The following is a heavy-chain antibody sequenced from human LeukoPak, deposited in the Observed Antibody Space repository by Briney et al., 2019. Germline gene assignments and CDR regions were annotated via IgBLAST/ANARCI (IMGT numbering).Heavy chain of an antibody. CDR2: IYHSGST. V-gene: IGHV4-4*02. J-gene: IGHJ3*02. Sequence: PSETLSLTCAVSGGSISSSNWWSWVRQPPGKGLEWIGEIYHSGSTNYNPSLKSRVTISVDKSKNQFSLKLSSVTAADTAVYYCASELAGYDDAFDIWGQGTMVTVSS. D-gene: IGHD3-9*01. CDR1: GGSISSSNW. CDR3: ASELAGYDDAFDI.